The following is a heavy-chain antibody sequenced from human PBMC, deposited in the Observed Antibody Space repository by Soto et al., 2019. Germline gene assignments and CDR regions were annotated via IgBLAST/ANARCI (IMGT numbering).Heavy chain of an antibody. CDR3: ARDRGDGGNSN. CDR1: GGTFSSYT. Sequence: QVQLVQSGAEVKKPGSSVKVSCKASGGTFSSYTISWVRQAPGQGLEWMGRIIPILGIANYAQKFQGRVTITADKSTSTAYMKLSSLRSEDTAVYYCARDRGDGGNSNWGQGTLVTVSS. V-gene: IGHV1-69*08. J-gene: IGHJ4*02. CDR2: IIPILGIA. D-gene: IGHD2-21*02.